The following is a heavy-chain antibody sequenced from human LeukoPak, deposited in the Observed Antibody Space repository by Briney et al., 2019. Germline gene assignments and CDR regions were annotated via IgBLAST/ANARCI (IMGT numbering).Heavy chain of an antibody. J-gene: IGHJ5*02. D-gene: IGHD3-22*01. Sequence: SETLSLTCTVSGGSISSSSYYWGWIRQPPGKGLEWIGSIYYSGSTYYNPSLKSRVTISVDTSKNQFSLKLSSVTAADTAVHYCARRGYYDSSGHGPWGQGTLVTVSS. V-gene: IGHV4-39*01. CDR3: ARRGYYDSSGHGP. CDR1: GGSISSSSYY. CDR2: IYYSGST.